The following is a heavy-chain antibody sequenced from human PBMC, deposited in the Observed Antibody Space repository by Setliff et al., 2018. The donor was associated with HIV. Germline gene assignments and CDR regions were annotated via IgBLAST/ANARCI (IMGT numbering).Heavy chain of an antibody. D-gene: IGHD3-16*01. V-gene: IGHV1-69*10. Sequence: VKVSCKDSGGTLSSYAISWVRQATGQGLDWMGGILPFLDIANSSQNFQGRVTITADKSTNTAYMELSSLISEDPAVYYCARSARDYDYLWCIDAFDIWGQGTLVTVSS. CDR2: ILPFLDIA. CDR3: ARSARDYDYLWCIDAFDI. J-gene: IGHJ3*02. CDR1: GGTLSSYA.